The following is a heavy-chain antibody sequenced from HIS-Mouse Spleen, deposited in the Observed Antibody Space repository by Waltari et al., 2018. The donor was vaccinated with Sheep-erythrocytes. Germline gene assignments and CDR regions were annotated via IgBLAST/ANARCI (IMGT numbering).Heavy chain of an antibody. D-gene: IGHD1-7*01. Sequence: EVQLVESGGGLVQPGGSLRLSCAASGFTFSSNWMSWDRQAPGKGLEWVANIKQDGSEKYYVDSVKGRFTISRDNAKNSLYLQMNSLRAEDTAVYYCARAVAGTPDAFDIWGQGTMVTVSS. CDR1: GFTFSSNW. J-gene: IGHJ3*02. CDR3: ARAVAGTPDAFDI. CDR2: IKQDGSEK. V-gene: IGHV3-7*01.